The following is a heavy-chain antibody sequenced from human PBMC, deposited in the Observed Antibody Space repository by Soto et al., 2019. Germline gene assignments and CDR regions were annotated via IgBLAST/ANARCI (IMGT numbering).Heavy chain of an antibody. CDR3: AKDRGYYYDSSGYYGGFDP. CDR1: GFMFSSYA. CDR2: ISASGGTA. D-gene: IGHD3-22*01. J-gene: IGHJ5*02. V-gene: IGHV3-23*01. Sequence: GGSLRLSCAASGFMFSSYAMSWVRQAPGKGLEWVSSISASGGTANLADSVEGRCTISRDNSKNTLYLQMNSLRAEDTAVYYCAKDRGYYYDSSGYYGGFDPWGQGTLVTVSS.